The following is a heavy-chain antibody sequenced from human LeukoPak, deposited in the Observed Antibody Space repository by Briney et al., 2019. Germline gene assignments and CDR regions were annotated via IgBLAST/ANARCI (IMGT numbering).Heavy chain of an antibody. Sequence: PGGSLILSCAASGFTFSSYAMSWVRQAPGKGLEWVSGISGSGSSTNYAGSVKGRFTISRDNSKNTLYLQMNSLRAEDTALFYCTKDSRYSGNYKAFDNWGPGTMVTVSS. CDR1: GFTFSSYA. D-gene: IGHD1-26*01. J-gene: IGHJ3*02. CDR2: ISGSGSST. CDR3: TKDSRYSGNYKAFDN. V-gene: IGHV3-23*01.